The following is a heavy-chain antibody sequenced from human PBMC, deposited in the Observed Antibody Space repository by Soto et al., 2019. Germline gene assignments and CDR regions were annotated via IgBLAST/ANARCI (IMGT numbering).Heavy chain of an antibody. CDR1: GGILDDYA. J-gene: IGHJ4*01. CDR2: IILALGTP. Sequence: SVKVSCKASGGILDDYALSWVRQAPGQGLEWLGGIILALGTPHYAQIFQGRVTITADESRSTVYMELGSLRLDDTAVYYCGRYCTNTKCQGGYYLDYWGQGTLVTVSS. D-gene: IGHD2-8*01. CDR3: GRYCTNTKCQGGYYLDY. V-gene: IGHV1-69*13.